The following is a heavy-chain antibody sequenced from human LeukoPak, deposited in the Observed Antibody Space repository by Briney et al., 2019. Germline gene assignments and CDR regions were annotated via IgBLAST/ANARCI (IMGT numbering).Heavy chain of an antibody. D-gene: IGHD3-10*01. J-gene: IGHJ4*02. CDR1: GFTFSSYG. Sequence: GGSLRLSCAASGFTFSSYGMHWVRQAPGQGLEWMGWINPNSGGTNYAQKFQGWVTMTRDTSISTAYMELSRLRSDDTAVYYCARDYYGSGSPTAQLDYWGQGTLVTVSS. V-gene: IGHV1-2*04. CDR2: INPNSGGT. CDR3: ARDYYGSGSPTAQLDY.